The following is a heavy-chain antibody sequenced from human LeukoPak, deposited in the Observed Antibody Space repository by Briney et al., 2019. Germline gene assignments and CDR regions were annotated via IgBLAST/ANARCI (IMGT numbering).Heavy chain of an antibody. D-gene: IGHD3-3*01. V-gene: IGHV4-39*07. Sequence: SETLSLTCTVSGGSISSSSYYWGWIRQPPGKGLEWIGSIYHSGSTYYNPSLKSRVTISVDTSKNQFSPKLSSVTAADTAVYYCAGTYYDFWSGYSEYFQHWGQGTLVTVSS. CDR3: AGTYYDFWSGYSEYFQH. J-gene: IGHJ1*01. CDR2: IYHSGST. CDR1: GGSISSSSYY.